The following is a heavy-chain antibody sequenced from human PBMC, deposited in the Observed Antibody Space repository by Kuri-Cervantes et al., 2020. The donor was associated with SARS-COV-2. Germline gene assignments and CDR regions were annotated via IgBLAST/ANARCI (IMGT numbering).Heavy chain of an antibody. CDR1: GFTFSSYA. CDR2: IRYDGSNK. Sequence: LSLTCAASGFTFSSYAMHWVRQAPGKGLEWVAFIRYDGSNKYYADSVKGRFTISRDNSKNTLYLQMNNLRAEDTAVYYCANGARDMIVVADDAFDIWGQGTMVTVSS. D-gene: IGHD3-22*01. V-gene: IGHV3-30*02. CDR3: ANGARDMIVVADDAFDI. J-gene: IGHJ3*02.